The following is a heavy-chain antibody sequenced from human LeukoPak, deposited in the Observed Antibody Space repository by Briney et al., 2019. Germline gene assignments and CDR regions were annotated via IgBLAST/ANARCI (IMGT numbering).Heavy chain of an antibody. CDR2: ISSSSSTI. V-gene: IGHV3-48*04. CDR3: ARNFGGGDSSGPYY. CDR1: GFTFSSYG. J-gene: IGHJ4*02. D-gene: IGHD3-22*01. Sequence: GGSLRLSCAASGFTFSSYGMTWVRQAPGKGLEWVSYISSSSSTIYYADSVKGRFTISRDNAKNSLYLQVNSLRAEDTALYYCARNFGGGDSSGPYYWGQGTLVTVSS.